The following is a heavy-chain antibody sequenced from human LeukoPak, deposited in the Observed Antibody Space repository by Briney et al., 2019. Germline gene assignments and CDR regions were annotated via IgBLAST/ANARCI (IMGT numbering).Heavy chain of an antibody. CDR3: ARVVAVAWSERPPGYHYMDF. Sequence: GGSLRLSCAASGFTYSSYAMTWVRQAPGKGLEWVANIKQDGSEKYYVDSMKGRFTISRDNAKNSLYLQLNSLRAEDTAVYYCARVVAVAWSERPPGYHYMDFWGKGTTVTVSS. J-gene: IGHJ6*03. V-gene: IGHV3-7*01. CDR2: IKQDGSEK. D-gene: IGHD6-19*01. CDR1: GFTYSSYA.